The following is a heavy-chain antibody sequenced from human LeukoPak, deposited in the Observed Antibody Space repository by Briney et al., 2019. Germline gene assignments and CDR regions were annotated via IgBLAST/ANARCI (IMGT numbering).Heavy chain of an antibody. Sequence: GRSLRLSCAASGFTFSNHGMHWVRQAPGKGLEWVAVIWYDGSKKYYADAVKGRLTISRDNSKNMLYLDMNSLRVEDTAVYYCARDRAARYFDYWGQGTLATVSS. CDR2: IWYDGSKK. V-gene: IGHV3-33*01. CDR3: ARDRAARYFDY. CDR1: GFTFSNHG. J-gene: IGHJ4*02.